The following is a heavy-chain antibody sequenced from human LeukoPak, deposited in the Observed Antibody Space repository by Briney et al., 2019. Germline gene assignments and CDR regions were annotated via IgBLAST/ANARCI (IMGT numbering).Heavy chain of an antibody. J-gene: IGHJ6*03. V-gene: IGHV3-15*01. CDR2: IKSKTDGGTT. CDR1: GLTFSSYA. CDR3: TTVSESDYYGSGPDAYYYYYMDV. Sequence: PGGSLRLSCAASGLTFSSYAMSWVRQAPGKGLEWVGRIKSKTDGGTTDYAAPVKGRFTISRDDSKNTLYLQMNSLKTEDAAVYYCTTVSESDYYGSGPDAYYYYYMDVWGKGTTVTVSS. D-gene: IGHD3-10*01.